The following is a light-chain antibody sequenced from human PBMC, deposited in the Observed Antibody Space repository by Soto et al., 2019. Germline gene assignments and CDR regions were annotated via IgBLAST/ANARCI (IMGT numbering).Light chain of an antibody. CDR3: QQYNNSPEYT. J-gene: IGKJ2*01. V-gene: IGKV3-20*01. CDR1: QSVSSSY. CDR2: GAS. Sequence: EIVLTQSPGTLSLSPGERATLSCRASQSVSSSYLAWYQQKPGQAPRLLIYGASNRATGIPDRFSGSGSGTDFTLAISRLQPIDFAVYFCQQYNNSPEYTFGQGTKLEIK.